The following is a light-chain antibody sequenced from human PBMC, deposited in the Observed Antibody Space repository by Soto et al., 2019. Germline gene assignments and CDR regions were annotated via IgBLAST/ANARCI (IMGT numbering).Light chain of an antibody. CDR1: QSVTSH. J-gene: IGKJ5*01. V-gene: IGKV3-11*01. CDR3: QQRYNWPPIT. CDR2: DAS. Sequence: EIVLTQSPATLSLSPGERATLSCRASQSVTSHLAWYQQKPGQAPRLLIYDASNRATGIPARFSGSGSGTDFPLTISSLEPEDFAVYSCQQRYNWPPITFGQGTRLEIK.